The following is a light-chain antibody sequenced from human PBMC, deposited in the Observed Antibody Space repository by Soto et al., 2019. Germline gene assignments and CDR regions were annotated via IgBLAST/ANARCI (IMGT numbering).Light chain of an antibody. J-gene: IGKJ2*01. CDR1: QSVSSSY. Sequence: EIVLTQSPGTLSLSPGERATLSCRASQSVSSSYLAWYQQKPGQAPSLLLYGASSRATGIPDRFSGSVSGTDFTLTITRLEPEDFAVYYSQQYGRFMYTFGQGTKLEIK. CDR2: GAS. CDR3: QQYGRFMYT. V-gene: IGKV3-20*01.